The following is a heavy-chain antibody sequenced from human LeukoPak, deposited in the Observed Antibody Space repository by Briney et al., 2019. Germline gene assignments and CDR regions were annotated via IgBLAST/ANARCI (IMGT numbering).Heavy chain of an antibody. Sequence: PGGSLRLSCAASGFTFSSHGMSWVRQAPGKGLEWVSTISGSGDNTYYADSVKGRFTISRDNSRNTLYLQMNSLRPEDTALYYCVRADAYYDILTAYDHYGFDVWGQGTRVTVSS. J-gene: IGHJ3*01. CDR3: VRADAYYDILTAYDHYGFDV. CDR2: ISGSGDNT. CDR1: GFTFSSHG. D-gene: IGHD3-9*01. V-gene: IGHV3-23*01.